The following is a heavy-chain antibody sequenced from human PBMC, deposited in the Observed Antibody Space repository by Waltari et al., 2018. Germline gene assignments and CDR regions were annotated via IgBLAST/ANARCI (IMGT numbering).Heavy chain of an antibody. V-gene: IGHV4-59*11. D-gene: IGHD3-10*01. CDR2: IYYSGST. J-gene: IGHJ6*02. CDR1: GGSISSHY. CDR3: ARGNPYYYGSGSYLFYYYYYGMDV. Sequence: QVQLQESGPGLVKPSETLSLTCTVSGGSISSHYWSWIRQPPGKGLEWIGYIYYSGSTNYNPSRKSRVTISVDTSKNQFSLKLSSVTAADTAVYYCARGNPYYYGSGSYLFYYYYYGMDVWGQGTTVTVSS.